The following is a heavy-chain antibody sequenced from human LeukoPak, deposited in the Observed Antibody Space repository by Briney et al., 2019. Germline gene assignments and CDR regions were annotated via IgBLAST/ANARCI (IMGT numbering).Heavy chain of an antibody. CDR1: GFTFSSYA. CDR3: AKEIYGDSTGGRFQH. D-gene: IGHD4-17*01. J-gene: IGHJ1*01. Sequence: GGSLRLSCAASGFTFSSYAMSWVRQVSGKGLEWVSVISGSGGSTYYAGSVKGRFTISRDNSKNTLYLQMKSLRAEDTAVYYCAKEIYGDSTGGRFQHWGQGTLVTVSS. V-gene: IGHV3-23*01. CDR2: ISGSGGST.